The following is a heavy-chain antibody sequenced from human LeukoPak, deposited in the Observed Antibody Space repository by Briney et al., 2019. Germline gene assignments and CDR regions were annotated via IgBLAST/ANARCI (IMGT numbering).Heavy chain of an antibody. Sequence: GASVKVSCKASGYTFTSYDINWVRQATGQGLEWMGWMNPNSGNTGYAQKFQGSVTITRNTSISTAYMELSSLRSEDTAVYYCARRVDYGDYYDYWGQGTLVTVSS. V-gene: IGHV1-8*03. CDR3: ARRVDYGDYYDY. D-gene: IGHD4-17*01. CDR2: MNPNSGNT. CDR1: GYTFTSYD. J-gene: IGHJ4*02.